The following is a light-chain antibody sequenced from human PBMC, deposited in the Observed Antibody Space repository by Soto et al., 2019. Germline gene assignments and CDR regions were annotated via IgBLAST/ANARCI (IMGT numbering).Light chain of an antibody. V-gene: IGKV1-27*01. CDR1: QGISNY. J-gene: IGKJ3*01. CDR2: AAS. Sequence: DIQMTQSPSSLSASVGDRVTITCRTSQGISNYLAWYQQKPGKVPKLLIYAASTLQSGVPSRFGGSGSGTDFTLTISSLQPEDVATYYCQRYNSAEFTFGPGTKVDIK. CDR3: QRYNSAEFT.